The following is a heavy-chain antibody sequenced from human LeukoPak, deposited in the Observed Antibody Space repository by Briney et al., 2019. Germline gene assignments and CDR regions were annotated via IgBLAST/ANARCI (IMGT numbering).Heavy chain of an antibody. CDR2: IIPIFGTA. V-gene: IGHV1-69*01. CDR1: GGTFSSYA. J-gene: IGHJ4*02. D-gene: IGHD3-22*01. CDR3: ARLEYYDSSGYPDY. Sequence: ASVKVSCKASGGTFSSYAISWVRQAPGQGLEWMGGIIPIFGTANYAQKFQGRVTITADESTSTAYMGLSSLRSEDTAVYYCARLEYYDSSGYPDYWGQGTLVTVSS.